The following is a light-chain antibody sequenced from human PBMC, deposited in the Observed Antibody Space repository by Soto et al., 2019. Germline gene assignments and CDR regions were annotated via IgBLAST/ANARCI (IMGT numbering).Light chain of an antibody. Sequence: VLTQSPATLSLSRVERATLSGRASQSIHTSLAWYQQKPGQPPRLVVYDSTLRANGVPDRFGGSRSGTEFTLTINNLEPEDFAVYYCQQRNVWPPITFGQGTRLEIK. CDR2: DST. CDR1: QSIHTS. CDR3: QQRNVWPPIT. V-gene: IGKV3-11*01. J-gene: IGKJ5*01.